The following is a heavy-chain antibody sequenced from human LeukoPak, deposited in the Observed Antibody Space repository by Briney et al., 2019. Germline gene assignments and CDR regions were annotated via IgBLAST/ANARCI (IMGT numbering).Heavy chain of an antibody. CDR2: INPNSGGT. CDR1: GYTFTGYY. CDR3: ARDLEIAATGFMDY. D-gene: IGHD1-26*01. V-gene: IGHV1-2*04. Sequence: ASVKVSCKASGYTFTGYYMHWVRQAPGQGLEWMGWINPNSGGTNYAQKFQGWVTMTRDTSTSTVYMELSSLRSEDTAVYYCARDLEIAATGFMDYWGQGTLVTVSS. J-gene: IGHJ4*02.